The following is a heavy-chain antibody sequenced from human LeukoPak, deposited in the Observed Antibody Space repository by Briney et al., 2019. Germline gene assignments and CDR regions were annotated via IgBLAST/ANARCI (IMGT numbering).Heavy chain of an antibody. J-gene: IGHJ6*03. CDR2: LNGSGSAT. CDR3: AKHLGSDSFLFYHIDV. CDR1: EFTFSRFA. D-gene: IGHD6-25*01. Sequence: GGSLRLSCEASEFTFSRFAMSWIRQPPGTGLEWVSTLNGSGSATYYADSVKGRFTTSRDNSKDTLYLQMDNVRADDTAVYYCAKHLGSDSFLFYHIDVWGKGTSVIVSS. V-gene: IGHV3-23*01.